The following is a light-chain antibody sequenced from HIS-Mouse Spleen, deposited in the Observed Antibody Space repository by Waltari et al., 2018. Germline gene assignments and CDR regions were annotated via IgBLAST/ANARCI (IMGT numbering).Light chain of an antibody. Sequence: QSALTQPPSASGSPGQSVTISCTGTSSDVGGYNYVPWYQQHPGKAPKLMIYEVSKRPSGVPARFSGSKSGNTASLTVSGLQAEDEADYYCSSYAGSNVVFGGGTKLTVL. J-gene: IGLJ2*01. CDR2: EVS. CDR1: SSDVGGYNY. CDR3: SSYAGSNVV. V-gene: IGLV2-8*01.